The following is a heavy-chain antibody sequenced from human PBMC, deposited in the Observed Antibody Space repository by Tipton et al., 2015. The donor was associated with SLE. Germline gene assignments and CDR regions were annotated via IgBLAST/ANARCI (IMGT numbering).Heavy chain of an antibody. CDR3: ARAVQKWELRPFLMDV. V-gene: IGHV4-39*07. Sequence: TLSLTCTVSGGSMSRSDYCWDWIRQAPGKGLEWIGSIYYSGSTDYNASLKSRVIISLDMSNNQFSLSLSPVTAADTAVYYCARAVQKWELRPFLMDVWGKGTTVSVSA. J-gene: IGHJ6*04. CDR1: GGSMSRSDYC. CDR2: IYYSGST. D-gene: IGHD1-26*01.